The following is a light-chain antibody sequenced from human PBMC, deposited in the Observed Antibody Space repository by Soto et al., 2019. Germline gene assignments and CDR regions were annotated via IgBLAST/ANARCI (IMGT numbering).Light chain of an antibody. Sequence: DIHMTQSPSTLAASVGDRVTITCRASQNIDNWLAWYQQKPGNAPKLLINHASNLESGVPPRFSGSGSGTEFILTISSLQPDDSATYYCQQYHIYRKFGQGTKVDIK. J-gene: IGKJ1*01. V-gene: IGKV1-5*01. CDR3: QQYHIYRK. CDR2: HAS. CDR1: QNIDNW.